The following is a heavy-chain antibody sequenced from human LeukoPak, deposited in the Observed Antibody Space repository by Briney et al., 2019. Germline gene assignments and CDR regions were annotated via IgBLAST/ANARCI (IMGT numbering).Heavy chain of an antibody. J-gene: IGHJ3*01. CDR3: ATEDAYSVHL. Sequence: GVSMRLSCAAAGLSVSNTYMSWVRQAPGEGLEWISVLYYGGDTFYADSVKGRFTISSDKSKNPLYLQMNSLRPDDTAVYYCATEDAYSVHLWGQGKMVTVSS. V-gene: IGHV3-66*02. D-gene: IGHD2-21*01. CDR1: GLSVSNTY. CDR2: LYYGGDT.